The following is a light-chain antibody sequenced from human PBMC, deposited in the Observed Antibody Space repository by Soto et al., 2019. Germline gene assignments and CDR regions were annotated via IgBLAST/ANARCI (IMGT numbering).Light chain of an antibody. CDR3: QPYHDWPPT. Sequence: EIVMTQSPATLSMSPGERATLSCRASQSVNTAIAWYLQKPGQAPRLLIYAASTRATDVPARFSGSGSGPEFTLTISNLQSEDFAVFFCQPYHDWPPTFGQGTKVEIK. CDR2: AAS. V-gene: IGKV3-15*01. CDR1: QSVNTA. J-gene: IGKJ1*01.